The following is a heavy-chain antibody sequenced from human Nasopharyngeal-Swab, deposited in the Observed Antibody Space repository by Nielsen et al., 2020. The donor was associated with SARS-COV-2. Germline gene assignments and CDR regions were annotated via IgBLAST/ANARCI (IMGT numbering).Heavy chain of an antibody. V-gene: IGHV3-30-3*01. Sequence: VRQAPGKGLEWVAVISYDGSNKYYADSVKGRFTISRDNSKNTLYLQMNSLRAEDTAVYYCASWGDSSGYYYRIDGYAHDAHDAFDIWGQGTMVTVSS. CDR3: ASWGDSSGYYYRIDGYAHDAHDAFDI. J-gene: IGHJ3*02. D-gene: IGHD3-22*01. CDR2: ISYDGSNK.